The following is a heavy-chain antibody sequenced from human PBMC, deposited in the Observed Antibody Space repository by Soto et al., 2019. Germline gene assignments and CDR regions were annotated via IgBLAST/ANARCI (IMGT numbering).Heavy chain of an antibody. CDR1: GYTFTSYV. CDR2: MNPNSGNT. D-gene: IGHD3-3*01. J-gene: IGHJ5*02. Sequence: ASVKVSCKASGYTFTSYVINWVRQATGQGLEWMGWMNPNSGNTGYAQKFQGRVTMTSNPSISTAYMEPSSQSAEDTAVNYCARGTYYVFWSGYQNGSDPWGKGTRVTVSS. V-gene: IGHV1-8*01. CDR3: ARGTYYVFWSGYQNGSDP.